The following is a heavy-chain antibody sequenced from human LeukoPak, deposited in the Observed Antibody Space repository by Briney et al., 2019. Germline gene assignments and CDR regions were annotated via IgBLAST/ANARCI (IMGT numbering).Heavy chain of an antibody. J-gene: IGHJ4*02. Sequence: GRSLRLSCAASGFTFSSYSMNWVRQAPGKGLEWVSYISSSSSTIYYADSVKGRFTISRDNAKNSLYLQMNSLRAEDTAVYYCAKGHIVVVTATHFDYWGQGTLVTVSS. CDR2: ISSSSSTI. CDR1: GFTFSSYS. CDR3: AKGHIVVVTATHFDY. V-gene: IGHV3-48*01. D-gene: IGHD2-21*02.